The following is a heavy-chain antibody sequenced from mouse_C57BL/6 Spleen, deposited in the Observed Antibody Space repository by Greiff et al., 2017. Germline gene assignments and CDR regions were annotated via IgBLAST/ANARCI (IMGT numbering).Heavy chain of an antibody. CDR1: TTYP. CDR2: FHPYNDDT. V-gene: IGHV1-47*01. J-gene: IGHJ4*01. Sequence: QVQLQQSGAELVKPGASVKMSFTTYPIEWMKQNHGKSLEGIGNFHPYNDDTKYNEKFKGKATLTVEKSSSTVYLELSRLTSDDSAVYYCASGGYDNYLYAMDYWGQGASVTVSS. D-gene: IGHD2-1*01. CDR3: ASGGYDNYLYAMDY.